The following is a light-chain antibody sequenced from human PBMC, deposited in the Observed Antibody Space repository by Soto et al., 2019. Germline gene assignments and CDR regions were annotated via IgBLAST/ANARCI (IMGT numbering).Light chain of an antibody. J-gene: IGKJ1*01. Sequence: EIVLTQSTGTLSLSPGERATLSCRASQSVSSNYLAWYQRKPGQAPRLLIYGASSRATGIPNRFSGSGSGTDFTLTITRLEPEDFAVYYCQQYGSSPPTFGQGNKVEIK. CDR3: QQYGSSPPT. CDR1: QSVSSNY. CDR2: GAS. V-gene: IGKV3-20*01.